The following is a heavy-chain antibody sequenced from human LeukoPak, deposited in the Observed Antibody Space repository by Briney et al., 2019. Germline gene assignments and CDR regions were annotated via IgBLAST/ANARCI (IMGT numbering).Heavy chain of an antibody. Sequence: PGGSLRLSCAASGFTVSRNYMSWVRAAPGKGLEWVSVIYSGGSTYYADSVKGRFTISRDNSKDTVYLQMNSLRAEDTAVYYWARNAQSRLFWGQGTLVTVSS. CDR3: ARNAQSRLF. V-gene: IGHV3-66*01. CDR1: GFTVSRNY. D-gene: IGHD1-1*01. CDR2: IYSGGST. J-gene: IGHJ4*02.